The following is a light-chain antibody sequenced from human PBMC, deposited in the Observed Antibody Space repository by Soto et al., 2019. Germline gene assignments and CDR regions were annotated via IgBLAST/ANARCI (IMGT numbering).Light chain of an antibody. CDR1: SSNIGSNT. J-gene: IGLJ3*02. CDR2: GNH. V-gene: IGLV1-44*01. Sequence: VLIQASSMSGPPGQRVTISCSGSSSNIGSNTVNWYQQVPGTAPKLLIYGNHERPSGVPDRFSGSKSGTSASLAISGLQSEDEADYYCAAGDDSLNGWVFGGGTKLTVL. CDR3: AAGDDSLNGWV.